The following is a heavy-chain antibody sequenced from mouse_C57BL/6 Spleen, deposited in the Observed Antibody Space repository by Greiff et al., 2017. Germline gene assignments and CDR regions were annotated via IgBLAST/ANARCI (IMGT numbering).Heavy chain of an antibody. Sequence: VQLQQSGPGLVQPSQSLSITCTVSGFSLTSYGVHWVRQSPGKGLEWLGVIWSGGSTDYNAAFISRLSISKDNSKSQVFFKMNSLQADDTAIYYCARREDPYSNYYYYYAMDYWGQGTSVTVSS. CDR2: IWSGGST. J-gene: IGHJ4*01. CDR1: GFSLTSYG. D-gene: IGHD2-5*01. CDR3: ARREDPYSNYYYYYAMDY. V-gene: IGHV2-2*01.